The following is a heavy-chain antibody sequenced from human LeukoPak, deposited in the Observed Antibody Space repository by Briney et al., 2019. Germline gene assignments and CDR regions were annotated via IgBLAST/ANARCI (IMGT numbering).Heavy chain of an antibody. Sequence: GASVKVSCKASGYTFTSYGISWVRQAPGQGLEWMGWISAYNGNTNYAQKLQGRVTMTTDTSTSTAYMELRSLRSDDTAVYYCARAGNTMVRGVIRWFDPWGQGTLVTVSS. CDR2: ISAYNGNT. J-gene: IGHJ5*02. V-gene: IGHV1-18*01. D-gene: IGHD3-10*01. CDR1: GYTFTSYG. CDR3: ARAGNTMVRGVIRWFDP.